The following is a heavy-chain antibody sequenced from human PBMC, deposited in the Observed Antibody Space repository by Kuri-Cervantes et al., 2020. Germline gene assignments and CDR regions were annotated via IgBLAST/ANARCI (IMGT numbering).Heavy chain of an antibody. CDR3: AKAADLEQWPDAFDI. J-gene: IGHJ3*02. D-gene: IGHD6-19*01. Sequence: ASVKVSCKASGGTVNSHALNWVRQAPGQALEWMGWINPSGGGTNYAQKFQGRVTMTRDTSISTAYMELIRLRPDDTAVYYCAKAADLEQWPDAFDIWGQGTMVTVSS. CDR2: INPSGGGT. CDR1: GGTVNSHA. V-gene: IGHV1-2*02.